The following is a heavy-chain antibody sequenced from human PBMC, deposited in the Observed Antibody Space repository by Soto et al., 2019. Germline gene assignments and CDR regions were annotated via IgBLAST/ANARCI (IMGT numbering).Heavy chain of an antibody. V-gene: IGHV3-64*01. CDR1: GFTFSSDA. Sequence: EVQLVESGGGLAQPGGSLRLSCAASGFTFSSDAMDWVRQAPGKGLEYVSGISSNGIGTYYASSVKGRFTISRDNSRDTVYLQMDSLRPEDRAVDYCARGSRADYDYMDVWRKGTTVTVS. CDR3: ARGSRADYDYMDV. J-gene: IGHJ6*03. D-gene: IGHD3-10*01. CDR2: ISSNGIGT.